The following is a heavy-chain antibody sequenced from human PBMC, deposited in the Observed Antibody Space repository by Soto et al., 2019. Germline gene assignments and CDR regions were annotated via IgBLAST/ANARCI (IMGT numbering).Heavy chain of an antibody. D-gene: IGHD3-3*01. V-gene: IGHV4-59*08. CDR2: IYYSGST. J-gene: IGHJ6*03. CDR3: ARHNPSNYDFWSGYYYYYMDV. CDR1: GGSISSYY. Sequence: SETLSLTCTVSGGSISSYYWSWIRQPPGKGLEWIGYIYYSGSTNYNPSLKSRVTISVDTSKNQFSLKLSSVTAADTAVYYCARHNPSNYDFWSGYYYYYMDVWGKGTTVTVSS.